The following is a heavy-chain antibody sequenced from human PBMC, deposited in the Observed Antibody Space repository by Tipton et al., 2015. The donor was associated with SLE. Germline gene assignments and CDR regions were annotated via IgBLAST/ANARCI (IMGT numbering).Heavy chain of an antibody. J-gene: IGHJ4*02. CDR1: GDSVSTNSAA. CDR3: ARVWGTGSRGVNY. Sequence: PGLVKPSQTLSLTCAISGDSVSTNSAAWTWIRQSPSRGLEWLGRTYYRSKWYSDYAVSVKSRITINPDTSKNQFSLQLNSVNPEDTTVYYCARVWGTGSRGVNYCGQGTLVTVAS. CDR2: TYYRSKWYS. D-gene: IGHD2-2*01. V-gene: IGHV6-1*01.